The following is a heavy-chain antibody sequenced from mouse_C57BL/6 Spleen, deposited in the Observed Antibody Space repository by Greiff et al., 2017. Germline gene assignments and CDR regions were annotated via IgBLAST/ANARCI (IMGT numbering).Heavy chain of an antibody. J-gene: IGHJ2*01. CDR1: GFSFNTYA. CDR3: VRQGYDYDCFDY. CDR2: IRSKSNNYAT. Sequence: EVKVVESGGGLVQPKGSLKLSCAASGFSFNTYAMNWVRQAPGKGLEWVARIRSKSNNYATYYADSVKDRFTISRDDSESMLYLQMNNLKTEDTAMYYCVRQGYDYDCFDYWGQGTTLTVSS. D-gene: IGHD2-4*01. V-gene: IGHV10-1*01.